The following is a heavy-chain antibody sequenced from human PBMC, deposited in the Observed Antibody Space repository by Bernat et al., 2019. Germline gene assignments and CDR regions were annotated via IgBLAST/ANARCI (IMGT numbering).Heavy chain of an antibody. CDR1: GYTFTSYG. D-gene: IGHD3-10*01. Sequence: QVQLVQSGAEVKKPGASVKVACKASGYTFTSYGISWVRQAPGQGLEWMGWISAYNGNTNYAQKLQGRVTMTTDTSTSTAYMELRSLRSDDTAVYYCARDSRITMVRGSQYYGMDVWGQGTTVTVSS. CDR2: ISAYNGNT. V-gene: IGHV1-18*01. CDR3: ARDSRITMVRGSQYYGMDV. J-gene: IGHJ6*02.